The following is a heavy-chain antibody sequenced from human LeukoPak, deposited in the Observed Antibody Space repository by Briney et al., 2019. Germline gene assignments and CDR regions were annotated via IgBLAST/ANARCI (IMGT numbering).Heavy chain of an antibody. J-gene: IGHJ4*02. CDR1: GYTLTELS. CDR3: ATGSAAWYYFDY. V-gene: IGHV1-24*01. Sequence: ASVKVSCKVSGYTLTELSMHWVRQAPGKGLEWMGGFDPEYGETIYAQKFQGRVTMTEDTSTDTAYMELSSLRSEDTAVYYCATGSAAWYYFDYRGQGTLVTVSS. D-gene: IGHD2-15*01. CDR2: FDPEYGET.